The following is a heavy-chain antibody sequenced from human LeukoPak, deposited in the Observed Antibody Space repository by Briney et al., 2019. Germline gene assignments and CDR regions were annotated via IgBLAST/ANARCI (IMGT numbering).Heavy chain of an antibody. Sequence: GGSLRLSCAASGFIFSRYWMTWVRQARGKGLEWVANIDQSGNEKFYVDSVKGRFTISRDNSKNSLYLQLNSLRVEDTAVYYCARDQGAAGDFWGQGTLVTVSS. D-gene: IGHD6-13*01. J-gene: IGHJ4*02. CDR2: IDQSGNEK. CDR1: GFIFSRYW. CDR3: ARDQGAAGDF. V-gene: IGHV3-7*01.